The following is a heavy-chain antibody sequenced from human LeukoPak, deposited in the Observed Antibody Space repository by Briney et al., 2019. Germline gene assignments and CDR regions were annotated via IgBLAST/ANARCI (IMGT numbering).Heavy chain of an antibody. CDR2: ISSSSGYI. CDR3: GLIAAAYNWFDP. J-gene: IGHJ5*02. CDR1: GFTFSSYS. D-gene: IGHD6-13*01. V-gene: IGHV3-21*01. Sequence: PGGSLRLSCAASGFTFSSYSMNWVRQAPGKGLEWVSSISSSSGYIYYADSVKGRFTISRDNAKNSLYLQMNSLRAEDTAVYYCGLIAAAYNWFDPWGQGTLVTVSS.